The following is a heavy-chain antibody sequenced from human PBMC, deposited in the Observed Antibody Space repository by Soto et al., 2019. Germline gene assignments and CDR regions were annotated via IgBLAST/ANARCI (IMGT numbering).Heavy chain of an antibody. CDR3: ARRRAVVVVAAPSGPFDI. CDR1: GGSISSSSYY. J-gene: IGHJ3*02. CDR2: IYYSGST. D-gene: IGHD2-15*01. V-gene: IGHV4-39*01. Sequence: PSETLSLTCTVSGGSISSSSYYWGWIRQPPGKGLEWIGSIYYSGSTYYNPSLKSRVTISVDTSKNQFSLKLSSVTAADTAVYYCARRRAVVVVAAPSGPFDIWGQGTMVTVSS.